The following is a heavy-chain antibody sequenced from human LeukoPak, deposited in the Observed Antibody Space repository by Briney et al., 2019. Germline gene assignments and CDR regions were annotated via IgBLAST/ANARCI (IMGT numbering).Heavy chain of an antibody. CDR3: ARSTHQRSEIFDY. D-gene: IGHD6-25*01. CDR2: INHSGST. J-gene: IGHJ4*02. CDR1: AGSFSGYY. V-gene: IGHV4-34*01. Sequence: IPSETLSLTCAVYAGSFSGYYWSWICQPPGKGLEWIGEINHSGSTNYNPSLKSRVTISVDTSKNQFSLKLSSVTAADTAVYYCARSTHQRSEIFDYWGQGTLVTVSS.